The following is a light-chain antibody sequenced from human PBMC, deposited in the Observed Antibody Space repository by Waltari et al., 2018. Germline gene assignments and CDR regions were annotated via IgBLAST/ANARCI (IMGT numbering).Light chain of an antibody. Sequence: DIVMTQSTDSLTVSLGERATINCKSSQRVLYRSDNKNYLTWYQQKQGQPPKLLIYWASTRESGVPDRFSCSGSGTDFTLTISSLQAEDVAVYYCQQYYTTPRTFGQGTKVEIK. V-gene: IGKV4-1*01. CDR2: WAS. CDR1: QRVLYRSDNKNY. J-gene: IGKJ1*01. CDR3: QQYYTTPRT.